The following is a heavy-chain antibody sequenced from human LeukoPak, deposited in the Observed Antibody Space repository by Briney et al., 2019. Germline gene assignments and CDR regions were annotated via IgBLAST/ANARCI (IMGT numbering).Heavy chain of an antibody. CDR3: AHRRGLLWFGWD. V-gene: IGHV2-5*01. D-gene: IGHD3-10*01. CDR1: GGSISSYYW. J-gene: IGHJ4*02. Sequence: KPSETLSLTCTVSGGSISSYYWSWIRQPPGKALEWLALIYWNDDKRYSPSLKSRLTITKDTSKNQVVLTMTNMDPVDTATYYCAHRRGLLWFGWDWGQGTLVTVSS. CDR2: IYWNDDK.